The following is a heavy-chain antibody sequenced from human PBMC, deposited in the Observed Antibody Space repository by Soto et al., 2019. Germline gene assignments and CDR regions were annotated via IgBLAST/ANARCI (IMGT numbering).Heavy chain of an antibody. D-gene: IGHD2-2*01. V-gene: IGHV1-69*12. J-gene: IGHJ6*02. CDR2: IIPIFGTA. CDR1: GGTFSSYA. Sequence: QVQLVQSGAEVKKPGSSVKVSCKASGGTFSSYAITWVRQAPGQGLEWMGGIIPIFGTANYAQKFQGRVTIPADESTSTAYMELSSLRSEDTAVYYCARDLPPVGYYYYGMDVWGQGTTVTVSS. CDR3: ARDLPPVGYYYYGMDV.